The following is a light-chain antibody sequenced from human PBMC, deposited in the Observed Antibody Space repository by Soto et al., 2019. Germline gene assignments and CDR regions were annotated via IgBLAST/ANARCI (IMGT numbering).Light chain of an antibody. CDR1: RSVSTF. J-gene: IGKJ1*01. Sequence: EIVLTQSPATLSLSPGERATLSCGAGRSVSTFLAWYQQKPGQAPRLLIHDASNRATGIPARFSGSGSGTDFTLTISRLEPEDFAVYYCQQRSNWPPTWTFGQGTKVDIK. CDR3: QQRSNWPPTWT. V-gene: IGKV3-11*01. CDR2: DAS.